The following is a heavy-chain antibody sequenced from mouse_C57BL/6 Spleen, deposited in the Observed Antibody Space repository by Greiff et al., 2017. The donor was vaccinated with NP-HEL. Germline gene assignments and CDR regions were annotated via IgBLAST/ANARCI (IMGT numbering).Heavy chain of an antibody. D-gene: IGHD1-1*01. J-gene: IGHJ4*01. Sequence: EVKLEESGPGLVKPSQSLSLTCSVTGYSITSGYYWNWIRQFPGNKLEWMGYISYDGSNNYNPSLKNRISITRDTSKNQFFLKLNSVTTEDTATYYCARSHYGSSYAMDYWGQGTSVTVSS. V-gene: IGHV3-6*01. CDR3: ARSHYGSSYAMDY. CDR2: ISYDGSN. CDR1: GYSITSGYY.